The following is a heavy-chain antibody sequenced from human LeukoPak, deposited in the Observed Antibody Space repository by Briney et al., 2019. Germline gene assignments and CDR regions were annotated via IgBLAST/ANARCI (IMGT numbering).Heavy chain of an antibody. Sequence: GGSLRLSCAVSGFTFSGFWMSWSRQAPGKGLEWVASINSGGSEGYYADVVKGRFTISRDNAKNSLYLQINSLRAEDTAVYYCARDGSGSYSAIWGQGTMVTVSS. J-gene: IGHJ3*02. V-gene: IGHV3-7*01. CDR2: INSGGSEG. CDR1: GFTFSGFW. D-gene: IGHD1-26*01. CDR3: ARDGSGSYSAI.